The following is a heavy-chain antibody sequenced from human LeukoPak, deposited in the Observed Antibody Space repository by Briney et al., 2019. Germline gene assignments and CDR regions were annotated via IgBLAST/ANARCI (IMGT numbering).Heavy chain of an antibody. CDR2: ISLSGGTI. CDR3: AKARLGQRRIDAFDI. J-gene: IGHJ3*02. V-gene: IGHV3-48*04. CDR1: GFTFSSYS. D-gene: IGHD6-25*01. Sequence: PGGSLRLSCAASGFTFSSYSMNWIRQAPGKGLEWVSHISLSGGTIHYADSVKGRFTVSRDNAKNTLYLQMNSLRAEDTAVYYCAKARLGQRRIDAFDIWGQGTMVTVSS.